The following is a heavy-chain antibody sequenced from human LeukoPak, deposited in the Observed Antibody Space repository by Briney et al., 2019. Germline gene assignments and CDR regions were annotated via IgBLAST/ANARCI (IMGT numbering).Heavy chain of an antibody. Sequence: GGSRRLSCVGSGFTFSNHFMNWVRQAPGKGLEWVSVIGSSGSPISYADSLKGRFSISRDNSKNSLYLQMNSLRPEDTAVYYCARERYSRVSHDALYHWGQGTMVTVSS. CDR3: ARERYSRVSHDALYH. J-gene: IGHJ3*01. CDR1: GFTFSNHF. CDR2: IGSSGSPI. V-gene: IGHV3-21*01. D-gene: IGHD6-13*01.